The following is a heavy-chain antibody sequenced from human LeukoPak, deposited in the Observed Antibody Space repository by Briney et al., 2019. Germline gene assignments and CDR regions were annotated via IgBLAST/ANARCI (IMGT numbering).Heavy chain of an antibody. CDR1: GYTFTSYG. Sequence: AAVTVSCKASGYTFTSYGISWVRQAPGQGLEWMGWISTHNGNTNYAQKVKGSVTMTTYTSTSTAYMELRSLRSDYTAVYYWARGASYVILSGVSYFFYWGQGALGTVSS. D-gene: IGHD3-9*01. CDR2: ISTHNGNT. J-gene: IGHJ4*02. V-gene: IGHV1-18*01. CDR3: ARGASYVILSGVSYFFY.